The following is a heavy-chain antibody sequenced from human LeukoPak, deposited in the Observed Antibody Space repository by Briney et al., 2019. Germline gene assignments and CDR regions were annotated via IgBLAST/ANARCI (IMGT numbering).Heavy chain of an antibody. CDR2: IKQDGTEK. J-gene: IGHJ4*02. CDR1: GFIFNNYW. Sequence: GGSLRLSCAASGFIFNNYWMNWVRQTPGKGLGWVANIKQDGTEKYYVDSVKGRFTISRDNSKKSLYLHMNSLRTDDTAVYYCARAAGGSSWYMLDYWGQGTLVTVSS. D-gene: IGHD6-13*01. CDR3: ARAAGGSSWYMLDY. V-gene: IGHV3-7*01.